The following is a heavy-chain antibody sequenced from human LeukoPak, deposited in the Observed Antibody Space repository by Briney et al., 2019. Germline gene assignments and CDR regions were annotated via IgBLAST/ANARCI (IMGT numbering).Heavy chain of an antibody. CDR1: GYTFPSYD. CDR3: ARVPDYDFWSVYFEFDP. D-gene: IGHD3-3*01. Sequence: ASVEVSCKASGYTFPSYDLSWVRQAPGQGLECIGWISDYNGNTNYAQKLQGRVTMTTDTSTSTVYMELRSLRSDDTAVYYCARVPDYDFWSVYFEFDPWGQGTLVTVSS. V-gene: IGHV1-18*01. CDR2: ISDYNGNT. J-gene: IGHJ5*02.